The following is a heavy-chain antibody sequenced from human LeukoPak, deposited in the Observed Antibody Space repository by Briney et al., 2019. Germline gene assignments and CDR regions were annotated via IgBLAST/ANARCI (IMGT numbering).Heavy chain of an antibody. J-gene: IGHJ4*02. CDR3: ARDYYDSSGYYFFDY. V-gene: IGHV4-39*07. CDR2: IYYSGST. Sequence: PSETLSLTCTVSGGSISSSSYYWGWIRQPPGKGLEWIGSIYYSGSTYYNPSLKSRVTISVDTSKNQFSLKLSSVTAADTAVYYCARDYYDSSGYYFFDYWAREPWSPSPQ. D-gene: IGHD3-22*01. CDR1: GGSISSSSYY.